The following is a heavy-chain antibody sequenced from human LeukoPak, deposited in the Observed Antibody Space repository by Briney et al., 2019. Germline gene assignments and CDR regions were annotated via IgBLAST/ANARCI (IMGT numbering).Heavy chain of an antibody. CDR3: ARGLRRGDY. J-gene: IGHJ4*02. D-gene: IGHD4-17*01. CDR1: GFTFSSRS. Sequence: AGGSLRLSCVVSGFTFSSRSMNWVRQAPGRGLEWVSSISSTGNNIYYADSVKGRFTISRDNAKVSLYLEMNSLRAEDTAVYYCARGLRRGDYWGQGTLVTVSS. V-gene: IGHV3-21*01. CDR2: ISSTGNNI.